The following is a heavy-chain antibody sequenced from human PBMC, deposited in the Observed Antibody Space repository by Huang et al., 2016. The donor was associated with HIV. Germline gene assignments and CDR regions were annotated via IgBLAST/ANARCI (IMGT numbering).Heavy chain of an antibody. J-gene: IGHJ6*03. CDR1: GYTVSSFG. D-gene: IGHD5-18*01. Sequence: QVQLVQSGAEVKKPGASVKVSCKASGYTVSSFGISWVGQAPGQGLEWVGWISVYNGNPKFAQKFQGRLTMTTDTSTSTAYMELRSLRSDDTAVYYCARGGGIQLWLLGYYYMDVWGNGTTVTVSS. CDR3: ARGGGIQLWLLGYYYMDV. V-gene: IGHV1-18*01. CDR2: ISVYNGNP.